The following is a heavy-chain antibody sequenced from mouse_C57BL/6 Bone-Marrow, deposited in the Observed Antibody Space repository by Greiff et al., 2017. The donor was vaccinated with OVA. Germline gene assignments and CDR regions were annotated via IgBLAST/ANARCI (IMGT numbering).Heavy chain of an antibody. CDR1: GYTFTSYD. Sequence: VQLQQSGPELVKPGASVKLSCKASGYTFTSYDINWVKQRPGQGLEWIGWIYPRDGSTKYNEKFKGKATLTVDTSSSTAYLELHSLTSEDSAVYFCARSPGPAWFAYWGQGTLVTVSA. V-gene: IGHV1-85*01. CDR2: IYPRDGST. CDR3: ARSPGPAWFAY. J-gene: IGHJ3*01. D-gene: IGHD3-1*01.